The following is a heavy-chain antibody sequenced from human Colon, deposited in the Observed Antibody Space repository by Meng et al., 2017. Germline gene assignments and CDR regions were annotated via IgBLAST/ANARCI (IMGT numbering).Heavy chain of an antibody. CDR1: GYTFTALD. CDR3: ARGIWEGFDY. J-gene: IGHJ4*02. D-gene: IGHD1-26*01. Sequence: QVQLVQSGAEVKKHGASVRVSCKASGYTFTALDINWVRQATGQGLEWMGWINPNSGETGYAQKFQGRFTMTRDTSISTFYMELSSLTSDDTAVYYCARGIWEGFDYWGQGALVTVSS. V-gene: IGHV1-8*01. CDR2: INPNSGET.